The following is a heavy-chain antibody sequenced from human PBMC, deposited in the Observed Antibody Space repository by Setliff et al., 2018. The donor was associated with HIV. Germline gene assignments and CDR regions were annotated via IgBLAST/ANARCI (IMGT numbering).Heavy chain of an antibody. J-gene: IGHJ3*02. CDR1: GGTFSSYA. D-gene: IGHD1-26*01. V-gene: IGHV1-69*05. CDR2: IIPMFGTL. CDR3: ARGHSHGYGYSGSYGPFDI. Sequence: EASVKVSCKASGGTFSSYAINWVRQAPGQWLQWMGGIIPMFGTLNFAQKFQGRVTISTDDSTSTAYMELNSLRSEDTAVYYCARGHSHGYGYSGSYGPFDIWGQGTMVTVSS.